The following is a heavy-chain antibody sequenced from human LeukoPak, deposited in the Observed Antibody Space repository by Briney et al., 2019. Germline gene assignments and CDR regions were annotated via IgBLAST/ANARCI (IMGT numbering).Heavy chain of an antibody. Sequence: GGSLRLSCAASGFTFSSYSMNWVRQAPGKGLEWVSSISSSSSYIYYADSVKGRFTISRDNAKNSLYLQMNSLRAEDTAVYYCARDGYSGYVHFDYWGQGTLVTVSS. D-gene: IGHD5-12*01. CDR2: ISSSSSYI. CDR3: ARDGYSGYVHFDY. J-gene: IGHJ4*02. V-gene: IGHV3-21*01. CDR1: GFTFSSYS.